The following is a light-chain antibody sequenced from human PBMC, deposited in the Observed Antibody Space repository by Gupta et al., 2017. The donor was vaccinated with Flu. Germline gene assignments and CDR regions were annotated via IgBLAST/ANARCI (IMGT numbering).Light chain of an antibody. CDR3: QQYSSSPPT. CDR1: QSVSSSY. V-gene: IGKV3-20*01. J-gene: IGKJ1*01. Sequence: ESVFTQSPGTLSLSPGERATLSCRASQSVSSSYLVWYQQKPGQAPRLLIYGASTRATGIPDRFSGSGSGTDFTLTISRLEPEDFAVYYCQQYSSSPPTFGQGTKVEIK. CDR2: GAS.